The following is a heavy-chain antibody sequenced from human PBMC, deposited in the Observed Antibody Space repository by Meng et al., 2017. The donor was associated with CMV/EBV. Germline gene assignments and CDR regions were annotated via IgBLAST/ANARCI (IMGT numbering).Heavy chain of an antibody. V-gene: IGHV3-74*01. CDR2: INSDGTAT. J-gene: IGHJ4*02. CDR1: GVTFSSYW. CDR3: AKDQGEVEYYYGSVEYTPDDYYFDY. D-gene: IGHD3-10*01. Sequence: GESLKISCTVSGVTFSSYWMHRVRQAPGKGLEWVSRINSDGTATSYADSVKGRFTISRDNSKNTLYLQMNSLRAEDTAVYYCAKDQGEVEYYYGSVEYTPDDYYFDYWGQGTLVTVSS.